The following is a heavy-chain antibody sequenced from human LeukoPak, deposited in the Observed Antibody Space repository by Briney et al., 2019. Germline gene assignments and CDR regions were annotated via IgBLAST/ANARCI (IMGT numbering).Heavy chain of an antibody. D-gene: IGHD1-26*01. CDR3: ANEGQVGATLYYFDY. CDR1: GYTFTSYG. CDR2: ISAYNGNT. V-gene: IGHV1-18*01. J-gene: IGHJ4*02. Sequence: ASVKVSCKASGYTFTSYGISWVRQAPSQGLEWVGWISAYNGNTNYAQKLQGRVTMTTDTSTSTAYMELRSLRSDDTPGYYFANEGQVGATLYYFDYWGQGSLVTVSS.